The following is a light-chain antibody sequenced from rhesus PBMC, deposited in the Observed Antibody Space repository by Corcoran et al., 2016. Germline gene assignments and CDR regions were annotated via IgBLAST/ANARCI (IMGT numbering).Light chain of an antibody. J-gene: IGKJ1*01. Sequence: EIVMTQSPATLALSPGERATLSCRASQSGSSYLAWYQQKPGPAPRPLIYGAFTRATGIPDRFSGSGSGTEFTLTISRLEPEDVGVYFCLQSSNWPQTFGQGTKVEIK. CDR2: GAF. CDR3: LQSSNWPQT. CDR1: QSGSSY. V-gene: IGKV3-24*04.